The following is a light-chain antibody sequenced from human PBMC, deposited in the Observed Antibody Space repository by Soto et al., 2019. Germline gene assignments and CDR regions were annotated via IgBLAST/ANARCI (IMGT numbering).Light chain of an antibody. Sequence: VLTQSPATLSLSPGESATLSCRASQSVGGYLTWYQHKPGQAPRLLIHDASIRAPGIPARFSASGFGSDFTLTISGIEAEDVAVYFCQQRSDWPRATFGQGTRLEI. CDR2: DAS. CDR1: QSVGGY. V-gene: IGKV3-11*01. J-gene: IGKJ5*01. CDR3: QQRSDWPRAT.